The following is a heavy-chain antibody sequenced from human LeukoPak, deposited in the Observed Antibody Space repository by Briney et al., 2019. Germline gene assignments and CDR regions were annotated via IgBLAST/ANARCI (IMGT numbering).Heavy chain of an antibody. D-gene: IGHD5-12*01. CDR3: ARGGGYASPIGY. V-gene: IGHV4-59*01. J-gene: IGHJ4*02. CDR2: IYHSGST. Sequence: SETLSLTCTLSGGSISTYYWIWIRQPPGKVLEWIGYIYHSGSTNYNPSLKSRVTISVDTSKNQFSLKLSSVTAADTAVYYCARGGGYASPIGYWGQGALVTVSS. CDR1: GGSISTYY.